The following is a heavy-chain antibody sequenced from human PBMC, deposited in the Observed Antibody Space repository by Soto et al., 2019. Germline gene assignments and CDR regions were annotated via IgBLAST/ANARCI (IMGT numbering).Heavy chain of an antibody. J-gene: IGHJ4*02. CDR3: AREVIGHDNYETIDYYFDH. CDR2: IDPSGGIT. Sequence: QVQLSQFGAEVKKPGASVKVSCKASGYSFTNFHIHWVRQAPGQGLEWMGMIDPSGGITRDAQRLEARITMTRDESTSTVYMELRSLTSEDTAVYYCAREVIGHDNYETIDYYFDHWCQGTLVTVSS. D-gene: IGHD3-22*01. V-gene: IGHV1-46*01. CDR1: GYSFTNFH.